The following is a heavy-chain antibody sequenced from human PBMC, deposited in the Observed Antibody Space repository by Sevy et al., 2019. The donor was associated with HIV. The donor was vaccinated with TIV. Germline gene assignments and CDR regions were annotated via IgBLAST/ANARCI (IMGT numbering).Heavy chain of an antibody. CDR3: ARQGLGGFYSSLDR. V-gene: IGHV3-48*03. D-gene: IGHD3-22*01. CDR2: ISSSANDI. J-gene: IGHJ5*02. CDR1: GFTFTTYD. Sequence: GGCLRLSCAASGFTFTTYDMTWVRQAPGKGLEWLSYISSSANDIKYADSVKGRFTISRDNARNSLYLAMSSLRAEDTAAFYCARQGLGGFYSSLDRWGQGTLVTVSS.